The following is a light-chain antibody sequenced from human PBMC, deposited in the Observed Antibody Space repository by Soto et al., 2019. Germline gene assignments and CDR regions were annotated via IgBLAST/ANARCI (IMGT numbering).Light chain of an antibody. V-gene: IGKV4-1*01. Sequence: IVMTQSPDSLAVSLGESATINCKSSQSVLYSSSNKNYLTWYQQKPGQPPKLLIYWASTRESGVPDRFSGSGSGTDFTLTISSLQAEDVAVYYCQQYYSTPLTFGGGTKVDIK. CDR1: QSVLYSSSNKNY. J-gene: IGKJ4*01. CDR3: QQYYSTPLT. CDR2: WAS.